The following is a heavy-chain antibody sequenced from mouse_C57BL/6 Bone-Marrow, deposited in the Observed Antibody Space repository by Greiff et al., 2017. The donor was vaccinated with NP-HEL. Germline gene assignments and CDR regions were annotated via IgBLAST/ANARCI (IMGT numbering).Heavy chain of an antibody. J-gene: IGHJ1*03. Sequence: QVQLQQSGAELARPGASVKMSCKASGYTFTSYTMHWVKQRPGQGLEWIGYINPSSGYTKYNQKFKDKATLTADQSSSTAYMQLSSLTSEDSAVYYCASPYYYGSSFGYFDVWGTGTTVTVSS. CDR1: GYTFTSYT. V-gene: IGHV1-4*01. CDR3: ASPYYYGSSFGYFDV. CDR2: INPSSGYT. D-gene: IGHD1-1*01.